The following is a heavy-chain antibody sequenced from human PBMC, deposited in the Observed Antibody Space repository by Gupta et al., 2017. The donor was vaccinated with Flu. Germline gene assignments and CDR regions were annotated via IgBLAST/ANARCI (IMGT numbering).Heavy chain of an antibody. CDR2: ISWNSGSI. V-gene: IGHV3-9*01. CDR3: AKSPSDVRSIAVAGPFDY. CDR1: GFTFDDYA. Sequence: EVQLVESGGGLVQPGRSLRLSCAASGFTFDDYAMHWVRPAPGKGLEWVSGISWNSGSIGYADSVKGRFTISRDNAKNSLYLQMNSLRAEDTALYYCAKSPSDVRSIAVAGPFDYWGQGTLVTVSS. J-gene: IGHJ4*02. D-gene: IGHD6-19*01.